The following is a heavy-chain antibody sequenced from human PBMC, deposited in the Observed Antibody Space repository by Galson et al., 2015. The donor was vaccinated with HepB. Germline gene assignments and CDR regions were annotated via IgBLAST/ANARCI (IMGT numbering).Heavy chain of an antibody. Sequence: SVKVSCKASGYTFTSHYSFGWVRQAPGQGLEWMGGIIPVFTRGTYSPTFQGRLTITADKSATTVYMGLNSLTSEDTAMYYCASVGDCTGGSCHEGYWGQGTLVTVSS. CDR2: IIPVFTRG. CDR1: GYTFTSHYS. D-gene: IGHD2-8*02. J-gene: IGHJ4*02. V-gene: IGHV1-69*06. CDR3: ASVGDCTGGSCHEGY.